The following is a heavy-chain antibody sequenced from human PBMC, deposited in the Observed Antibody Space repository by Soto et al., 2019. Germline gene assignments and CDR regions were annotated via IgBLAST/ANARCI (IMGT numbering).Heavy chain of an antibody. CDR2: ISYDGNKK. CDR3: AKDVGSNDYYFYGMDV. Sequence: GGSLRLSCTASEFIFSNYGMHWVRQAPGKGLEWLVSISYDGNKKFDIDAVKGRFTISRDNPKNTLYLQTNSLRPDDTAVYYCAKDVGSNDYYFYGMDVWGQGTTVTVSS. D-gene: IGHD1-26*01. V-gene: IGHV3-30*18. J-gene: IGHJ6*02. CDR1: EFIFSNYG.